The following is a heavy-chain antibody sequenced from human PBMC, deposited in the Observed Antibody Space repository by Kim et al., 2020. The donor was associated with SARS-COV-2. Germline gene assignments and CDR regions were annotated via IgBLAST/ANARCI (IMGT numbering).Heavy chain of an antibody. V-gene: IGHV3-30*04. CDR2: ISYDGSNK. J-gene: IGHJ6*02. CDR3: ASLNYYDSSGYYNYYYYGMDV. Sequence: GGSLRLSCAASGFTFSSYAMHWVRQAPGKGLEWVAVISYDGSNKYYADSVKGRFTISRDNSKNTLYLQMNSLRAEDTAVYYCASLNYYDSSGYYNYYYYGMDVWGQGTTVTVSS. CDR1: GFTFSSYA. D-gene: IGHD3-22*01.